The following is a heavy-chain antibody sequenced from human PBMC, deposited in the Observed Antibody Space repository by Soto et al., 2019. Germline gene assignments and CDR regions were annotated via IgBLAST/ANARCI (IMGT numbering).Heavy chain of an antibody. Sequence: SETLSLTCSVSGGSVSSYYWSWIRQPPGKGLEWIGYIYHGGGTNSNASLKSRVTISVDTSKNQVSLKLSSVTAADTAVYYCAKHGQVHTYYDRLTRGFGAFYYYMDVWGKGTTVTVSS. CDR2: IYHGGGT. J-gene: IGHJ6*03. CDR1: GGSVSSYY. V-gene: IGHV4-59*08. D-gene: IGHD3-9*01. CDR3: AKHGQVHTYYDRLTRGFGAFYYYMDV.